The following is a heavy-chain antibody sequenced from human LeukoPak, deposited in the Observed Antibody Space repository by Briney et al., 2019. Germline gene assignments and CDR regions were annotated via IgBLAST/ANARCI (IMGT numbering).Heavy chain of an antibody. J-gene: IGHJ5*02. CDR1: GGSISSYY. V-gene: IGHV4-59*08. CDR2: IYYSGST. D-gene: IGHD2-2*01. CDR3: ARHPCSSTSCYAHLHNWFDP. Sequence: SETLSLTCTVSGGSISSYYWSWIRQPPGKGLEWIGYIYYSGSTNYNPSLKSRVTISVDTSKNQFSLKLSSVTAADTAVYYCARHPCSSTSCYAHLHNWFDPWGQGTLVTVSS.